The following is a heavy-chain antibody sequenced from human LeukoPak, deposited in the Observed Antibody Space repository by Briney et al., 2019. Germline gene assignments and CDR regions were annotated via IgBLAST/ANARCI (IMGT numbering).Heavy chain of an antibody. CDR1: GGSISSGN. D-gene: IGHD6-13*01. V-gene: IGHV3-11*05. CDR3: ARVEHSSSWYGRDY. CDR2: ISSSSSYT. J-gene: IGHJ4*02. Sequence: LSLTCAVSGGSISSGNWWSWVRQAPGKGLEWVSYISSSSSYTNYADSVKGRFTISRDNAKNSLYLQMNSLRAEDTAVYYCARVEHSSSWYGRDYWGQGTLVTVSS.